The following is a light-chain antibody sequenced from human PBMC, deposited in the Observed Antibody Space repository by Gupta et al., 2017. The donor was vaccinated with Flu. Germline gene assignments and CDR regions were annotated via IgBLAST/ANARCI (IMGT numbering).Light chain of an antibody. Sequence: PSTLSAYVGDRVTITCRASESITNWLVWYQQKPGKAPEVLIYKVSTLTTEAPSRFSGSASGTEFTLTITGLQPDDSATYYCQQYHSYPYTFGQGTKLQIK. CDR3: QQYHSYPYT. CDR2: KVS. CDR1: ESITNW. V-gene: IGKV1-5*03. J-gene: IGKJ2*01.